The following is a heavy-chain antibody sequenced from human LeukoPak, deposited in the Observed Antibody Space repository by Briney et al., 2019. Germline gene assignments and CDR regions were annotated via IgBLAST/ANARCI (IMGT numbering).Heavy chain of an antibody. J-gene: IGHJ4*02. Sequence: GGSLRLSCAASGFTFSSYWMTWVRQAPGKGLEWVANIKRDGSDKYYVGSVDGRFTISRDNAQNSLYLQMSSLRAEDTAIYYCARDWEDSSGYSFDYWGQGTLVTVSS. CDR3: ARDWEDSSGYSFDY. V-gene: IGHV3-7*01. D-gene: IGHD3-22*01. CDR2: IKRDGSDK. CDR1: GFTFSSYW.